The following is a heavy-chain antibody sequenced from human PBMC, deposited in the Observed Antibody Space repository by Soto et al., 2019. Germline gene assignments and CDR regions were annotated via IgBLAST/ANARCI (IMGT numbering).Heavy chain of an antibody. V-gene: IGHV4-59*08. CDR3: ARHVEGNIVVVVAAIDY. D-gene: IGHD2-15*01. CDR2: IYYSGST. Sequence: SETLSLTCTVSGGSISSYYWSWIRQPPGKGLEWIGYIYYSGSTNYNPSLKSRVTISVDTSKNQFSLKLSSVTAADTAVYYCARHVEGNIVVVVAAIDYWGQGTLVTVSS. CDR1: GGSISSYY. J-gene: IGHJ4*02.